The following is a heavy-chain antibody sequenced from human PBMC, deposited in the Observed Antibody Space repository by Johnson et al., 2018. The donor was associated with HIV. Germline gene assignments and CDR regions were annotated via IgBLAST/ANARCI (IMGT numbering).Heavy chain of an antibody. J-gene: IGHJ3*02. CDR3: AKGPEGAFDI. CDR1: GFTFSSYG. V-gene: IGHV3-30*02. CDR2: IRYDGSNK. D-gene: IGHD1-14*01. Sequence: QVQLVESGGGVVQPGGSLRLSCAASGFTFSSYGMHWVRQAPGKGLEWVAFIRYDGSNKYSADSVKGRFSISRDDSKNSLYLQMNSLRAEDTAVYYCAKGPEGAFDIWGQGTMVTVSS.